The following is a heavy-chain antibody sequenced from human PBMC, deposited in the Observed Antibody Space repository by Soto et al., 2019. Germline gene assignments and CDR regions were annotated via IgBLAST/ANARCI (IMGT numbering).Heavy chain of an antibody. CDR1: GGSISSGGYY. D-gene: IGHD2-8*02. CDR3: ARDKITGLFDY. J-gene: IGHJ4*02. V-gene: IGHV4-61*08. Sequence: SETLSLTCTVSGGSISSGGYYLSWIRQPPGKGLEWIAYIYNSGSTNYNPSLKSRVTISVDTSKNQFSLKLTSVTAADTAVYYCARDKITGLFDYWGQGTLVTVSS. CDR2: IYNSGST.